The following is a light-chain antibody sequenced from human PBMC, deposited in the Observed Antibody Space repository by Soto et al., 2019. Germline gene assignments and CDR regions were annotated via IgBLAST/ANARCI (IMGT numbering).Light chain of an antibody. J-gene: IGKJ1*01. CDR3: QQSYIALWT. CDR1: QPVTNY. Sequence: DIQMTQSPSSLSASVGDRVTITCRTSQPVTNYLRWYQQKPGKAPPLLIYAASRLQSGVPSRSSAAVSGTEFTLSINSLPPEDFATYYWQQSYIALWTFGQGTKVDIK. CDR2: AAS. V-gene: IGKV1-39*01.